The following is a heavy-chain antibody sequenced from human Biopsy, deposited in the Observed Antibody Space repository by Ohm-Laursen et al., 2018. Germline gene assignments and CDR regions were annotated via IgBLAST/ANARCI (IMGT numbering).Heavy chain of an antibody. CDR1: YGSISGHF. Sequence: SDTLSLTCAVTYGSISGHFWSWIRQAPGKGLEWLGSVHYSGATYYNPPLTSRATISVYTAKNQFFLKLRSATAADTAVYYCARPLRGGEYEGFDLWGPGTMVSVSP. CDR2: VHYSGAT. V-gene: IGHV4-59*05. D-gene: IGHD4-17*01. J-gene: IGHJ3*01. CDR3: ARPLRGGEYEGFDL.